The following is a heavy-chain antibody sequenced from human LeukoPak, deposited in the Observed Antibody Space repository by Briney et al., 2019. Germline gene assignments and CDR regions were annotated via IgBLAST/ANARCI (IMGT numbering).Heavy chain of an antibody. V-gene: IGHV3-66*01. D-gene: IGHD3-22*01. J-gene: IGHJ4*02. CDR1: GFTVSSNY. Sequence: GGSLRLSCAVSGFTVSSNYMSWVRQAPGKGLEWVSVIYSGGTTYYADSVRGRFTISRDNPKNTLYLQMNSLRAEDTAVYYCARDPRSSGYDYVFDYWGQGTLVTVSS. CDR3: ARDPRSSGYDYVFDY. CDR2: IYSGGTT.